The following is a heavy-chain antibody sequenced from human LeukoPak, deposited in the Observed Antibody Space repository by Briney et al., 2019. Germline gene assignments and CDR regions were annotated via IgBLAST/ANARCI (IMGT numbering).Heavy chain of an antibody. D-gene: IGHD4-23*01. J-gene: IGHJ4*02. V-gene: IGHV5-51*01. Sequence: GESLQISCQGSGYTFSNYWIGWVRQMPGKGLEWMGIIYAGDSDTRYNPSFQGQVTISADKSVTTAYLQWSSLQASDTAMYYCARQRLDFGGNSGFEYWGQGTLVTVSS. CDR3: ARQRLDFGGNSGFEY. CDR1: GYTFSNYW. CDR2: IYAGDSDT.